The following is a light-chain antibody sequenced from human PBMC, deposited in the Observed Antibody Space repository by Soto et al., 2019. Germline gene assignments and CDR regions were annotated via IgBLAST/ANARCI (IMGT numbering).Light chain of an antibody. CDR1: QGISSW. CDR2: GAS. CDR3: QQADTLPLT. Sequence: DIQMTQSPSSVSASVGDRVTITCRARQGISSWLAWHQQKPGKGRKLLIYGASSLQSGVPSRFSRSGYGTDFTLTISSLQAQDFASYYCQQADTLPLTFGGGTKVEIK. J-gene: IGKJ4*01. V-gene: IGKV1D-12*01.